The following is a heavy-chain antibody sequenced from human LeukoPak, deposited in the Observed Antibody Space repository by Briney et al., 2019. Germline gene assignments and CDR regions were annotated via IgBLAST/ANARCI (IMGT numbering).Heavy chain of an antibody. D-gene: IGHD3-10*01. CDR3: ARDYAGSPDY. CDR2: INGDGSTT. Sequence: GGSLRLSCPASGFTFSTYWITWVRQGPGKGLVWVALINGDGSTTTHADSVKGRFTISRDNAKNTAYLQMNSLRDEDTAVYYCARDYAGSPDYWGQGTLVTVSA. J-gene: IGHJ4*02. CDR1: GFTFSTYW. V-gene: IGHV3-74*03.